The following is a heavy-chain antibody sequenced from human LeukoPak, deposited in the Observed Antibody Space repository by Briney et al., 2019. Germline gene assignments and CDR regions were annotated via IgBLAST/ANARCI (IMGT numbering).Heavy chain of an antibody. D-gene: IGHD3-10*01. Sequence: SETLSLTCTVSGDSINSSTYYWGWIRQPPGKGLEWIGSIYYSGDTYYNPSLKSRVTMSVDTSKNQFSLKLSSVTAADTAVYYCARDLIVPDAMTGSGSYSTDYWGQGTLATVSS. CDR1: GDSINSSTYY. CDR3: ARDLIVPDAMTGSGSYSTDY. V-gene: IGHV4-39*07. CDR2: IYYSGDT. J-gene: IGHJ4*02.